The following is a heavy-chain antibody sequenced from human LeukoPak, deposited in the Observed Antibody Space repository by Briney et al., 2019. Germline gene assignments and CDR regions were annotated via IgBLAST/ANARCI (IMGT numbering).Heavy chain of an antibody. V-gene: IGHV3-30-3*01. CDR1: GFTFSSYA. CDR3: ARGEIDY. J-gene: IGHJ4*02. Sequence: PGRSLRLSCAASGFTFSSYAMHWVRQAPGKGLEWVAVISYDGSNKYYADSVKGRFTISRDSSKNTLYLQMNSLRAEDTAVYYCARGEIDYWGQGTLVTVSS. CDR2: ISYDGSNK.